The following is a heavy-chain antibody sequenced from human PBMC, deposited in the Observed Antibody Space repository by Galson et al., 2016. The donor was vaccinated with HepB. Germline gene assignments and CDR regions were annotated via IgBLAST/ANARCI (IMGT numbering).Heavy chain of an antibody. CDR3: ARLRLPHYYYGLDV. CDR2: SYVGGST. V-gene: IGHV4-39*02. Sequence: SETLSLTCTVSGASISGSTYYWGWIRQPPGKGLEWIASSYVGGSTYYEPSLRSRVTASFDTSKNHFSLRLSSVTAADTAVYYCARLRLPHYYYGLDVWGQGTTVTVSS. D-gene: IGHD2-15*01. J-gene: IGHJ6*02. CDR1: GASISGSTYY.